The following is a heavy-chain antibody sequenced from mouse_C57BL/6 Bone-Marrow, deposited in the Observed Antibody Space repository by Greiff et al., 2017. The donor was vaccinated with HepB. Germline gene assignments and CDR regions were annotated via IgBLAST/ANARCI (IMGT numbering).Heavy chain of an antibody. D-gene: IGHD1-1*01. V-gene: IGHV5-17*01. CDR2: ISSGSSTI. CDR3: ATRITTVVEDYAMDY. J-gene: IGHJ4*01. Sequence: EVQVVESGGGLVKPGGSLKLSCAASGFTFSDYGMHWVRQAPEKGLEWVAYISSGSSTIYYADTVKGRFTISRDNAKNTLFLQMTSLRSEDTAMYYCATRITTVVEDYAMDYWGQGTSVTVSS. CDR1: GFTFSDYG.